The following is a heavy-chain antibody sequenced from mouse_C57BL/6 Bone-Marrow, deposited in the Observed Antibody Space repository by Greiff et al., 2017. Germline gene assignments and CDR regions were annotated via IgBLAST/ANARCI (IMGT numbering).Heavy chain of an antibody. D-gene: IGHD1-1*01. V-gene: IGHV14-1*01. Sequence: EVKLQQSGAELVRPGASVKLSCTASGFNIKDYYMHWVKQMPEQGLEWIGRIDPEDGDTEYAPKFQGKATMTADTSSNTAYLQLSSLTSEDTSVSYCTTGTTVEYFDYWGQGTTLTVSS. CDR2: IDPEDGDT. J-gene: IGHJ2*01. CDR3: TTGTTVEYFDY. CDR1: GFNIKDYY.